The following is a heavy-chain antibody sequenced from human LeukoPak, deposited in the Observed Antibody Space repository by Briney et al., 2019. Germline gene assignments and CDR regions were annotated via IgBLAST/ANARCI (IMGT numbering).Heavy chain of an antibody. CDR2: IYTSGST. V-gene: IGHV4-61*02. CDR3: ARARSVGATTYLFDY. Sequence: SQTLSLTCTVSGGSISSGSYYWSWIRQPAGKGLEWIGRIYTSGSTNYNPSLKSRVTISVDTSKNQFSLKLSSVTAADTAVYYCARARSVGATTYLFDYWGQGTLVTVSS. J-gene: IGHJ4*02. CDR1: GGSISSGSYY. D-gene: IGHD1-26*01.